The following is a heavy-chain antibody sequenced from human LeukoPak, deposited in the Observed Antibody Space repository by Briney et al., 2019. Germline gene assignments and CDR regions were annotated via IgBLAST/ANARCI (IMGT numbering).Heavy chain of an antibody. V-gene: IGHV4-34*01. J-gene: IGHJ4*02. CDR1: GGSFSGYY. Sequence: SETLSLTCAVYGGSFSGYYWSWIRQPPGKGLEWIGEINHSGSTNYNPSLKSRVTISVDTSKNQFSLKLSSVTAAGTAVYYCARDMQQWLAYFDYWGQGTLVTVSS. D-gene: IGHD6-19*01. CDR3: ARDMQQWLAYFDY. CDR2: INHSGST.